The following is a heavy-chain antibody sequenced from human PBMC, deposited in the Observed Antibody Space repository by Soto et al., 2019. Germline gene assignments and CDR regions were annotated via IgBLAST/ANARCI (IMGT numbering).Heavy chain of an antibody. V-gene: IGHV1-69*01. J-gene: IGHJ6*02. CDR1: GGSFRRYS. CDR3: VRGTRDCTTISCYTPQGSFYYGMDV. D-gene: IGHD2-2*02. Sequence: QVQVVQSGAEVKKPGSSVKVSCRSSGGSFRRYSISWVRQAPVQGLEWMGGIIPMFGTPNYAQKCRGRVTMNAYESTSTAYMDLSSLRSDDTAVYYCVRGTRDCTTISCYTPQGSFYYGMDVWGQGTTVTVSS. CDR2: IIPMFGTP.